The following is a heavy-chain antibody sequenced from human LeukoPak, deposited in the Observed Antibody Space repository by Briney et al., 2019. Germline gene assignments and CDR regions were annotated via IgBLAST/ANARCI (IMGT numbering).Heavy chain of an antibody. CDR2: IYPGDSDT. D-gene: IGHD3-22*01. V-gene: IGHV5-51*01. J-gene: IGHJ6*02. CDR3: ARHPRYYYDSSGYIREDYYYYYGMDV. Sequence: GESLKISCKGSGYSFTSYWIGWVRQMPGKGLEWMGIIYPGDSDTRYSPSFQGQVTISADKSISTAYLQWSSLKASDTAMYYCARHPRYYYDSSGYIREDYYYYYGMDVWGQGTTVTVSS. CDR1: GYSFTSYW.